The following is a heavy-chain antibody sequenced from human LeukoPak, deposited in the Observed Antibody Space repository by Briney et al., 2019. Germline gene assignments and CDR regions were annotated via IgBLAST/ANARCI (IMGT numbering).Heavy chain of an antibody. CDR2: IYPGDSEI. V-gene: IGHV5-51*01. CDR3: ARALRTGQGDYVPVL. J-gene: IGHJ4*02. D-gene: IGHD4-17*01. CDR1: GYSFTNYW. Sequence: GESLKISCKGSGYSFTNYWIGWVRQMPGKGLEWMTIIYPGDSEIRYSPSFQGQVTISADKSIGTMYLQWSSLKASDTAMYCCARALRTGQGDYVPVLWGQGTLVIVSS.